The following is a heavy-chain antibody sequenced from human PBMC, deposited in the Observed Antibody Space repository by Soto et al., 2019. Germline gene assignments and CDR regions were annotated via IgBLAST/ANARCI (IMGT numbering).Heavy chain of an antibody. Sequence: PGGSLRLSCAASGFTFSSYAMGWVRQAPGKGLEWVSAISGSGGSTYYADSVKGRFTISRDNSKNTLYLQMNSLRAEDTAVYYCAKDSWTNYDSSGYFGYWGQGTLVTVSS. J-gene: IGHJ4*02. CDR2: ISGSGGST. CDR1: GFTFSSYA. V-gene: IGHV3-23*01. CDR3: AKDSWTNYDSSGYFGY. D-gene: IGHD3-22*01.